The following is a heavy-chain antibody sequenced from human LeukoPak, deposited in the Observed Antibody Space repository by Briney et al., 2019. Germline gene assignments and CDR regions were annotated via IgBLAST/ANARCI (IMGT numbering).Heavy chain of an antibody. V-gene: IGHV1-18*01. Sequence: ASVKVSCKASGYTFTSYGISWVRQAPGQGLEWMGWISVYNGNTNYAQKLQGRITMTTDTSTSTAYMELRSLRSDDTAVYYCARDLYDYGDYVDWGQGTLVTVSS. CDR1: GYTFTSYG. CDR3: ARDLYDYGDYVD. CDR2: ISVYNGNT. D-gene: IGHD4-17*01. J-gene: IGHJ4*02.